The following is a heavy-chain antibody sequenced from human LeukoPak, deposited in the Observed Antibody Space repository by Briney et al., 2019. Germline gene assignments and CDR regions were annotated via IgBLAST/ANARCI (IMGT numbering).Heavy chain of an antibody. D-gene: IGHD6-19*01. CDR1: GFTFGSYW. Sequence: PGGSLRLSCAASGFTFGSYWMHWVRQAPGKGLVWVSRINTDGGSTTYADSVKGRFTISRDNAQNTLYLQMNSLRAEDTAVYYCARGGYCSGWYNPFDIWGQGTMVTVSS. CDR2: INTDGGST. CDR3: ARGGYCSGWYNPFDI. J-gene: IGHJ3*02. V-gene: IGHV3-74*03.